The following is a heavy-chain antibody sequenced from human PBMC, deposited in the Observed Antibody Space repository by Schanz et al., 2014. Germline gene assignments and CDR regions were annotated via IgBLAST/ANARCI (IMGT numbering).Heavy chain of an antibody. CDR2: ISAQTGDT. CDR3: ARDRRRYCSTASCLHDNWFDP. V-gene: IGHV1-18*01. D-gene: IGHD2-2*01. J-gene: IGHJ5*02. Sequence: QVQLVQSGAEVKKPGSSMKVSCKASGGTFNSYTISWVRQAPGQGLEWIGWISAQTGDTRYAQKMQGRVTMTRDVSSTTAFLELRSLRYDDTAVYYCARDRRRYCSTASCLHDNWFDPWGQGTLVIVSS. CDR1: GGTFNSYT.